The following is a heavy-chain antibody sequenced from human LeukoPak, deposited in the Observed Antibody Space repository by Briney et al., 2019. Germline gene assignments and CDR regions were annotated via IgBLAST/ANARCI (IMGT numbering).Heavy chain of an antibody. CDR2: ISSSSSSI. J-gene: IGHJ4*02. CDR1: GFTFSSYS. V-gene: IGHV3-21*01. CDR3: VRDSSGGDY. Sequence: RGSLRLSCAASGFTFSSYSMTRVRQAPGKALEWVSSISSSSSSIYYADSVKGRFTISRDNAKNSLYPQMNSLRAEGTAVYYCVRDSSGGDYWGQGTLVTVSS.